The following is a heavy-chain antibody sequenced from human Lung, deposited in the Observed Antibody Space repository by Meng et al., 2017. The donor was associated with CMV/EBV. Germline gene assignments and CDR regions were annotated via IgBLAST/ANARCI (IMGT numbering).Heavy chain of an antibody. CDR3: AKDHRARYCSGGSCYYYYGMDV. CDR1: GFTFSSYA. CDR2: IYSGGSST. V-gene: IGHV3-23*03. Sequence: GGSXRLXXAASGFTFSSYAMSWVRQAPGKGLEWVSVIYSGGSSTYYADSVKGRFTISRDNSKNTLYLQMNSLRAEDTAVYYCAKDHRARYCSGGSCYYYYGMDVWXQGTXVTVSS. D-gene: IGHD2-15*01. J-gene: IGHJ6*02.